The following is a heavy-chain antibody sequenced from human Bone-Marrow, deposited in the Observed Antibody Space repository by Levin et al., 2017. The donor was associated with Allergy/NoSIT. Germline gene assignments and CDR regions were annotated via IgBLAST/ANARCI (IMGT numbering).Heavy chain of an antibody. V-gene: IGHV3-48*01. D-gene: IGHD4-17*01. CDR2: IATGIPSI. CDR1: GFTFSLYN. CDR3: ARDATMTTLQGYYYHMDV. Sequence: RTGGSLRLSCAASGFTFSLYNMNWVRQAPGKGLEWIAFIATGIPSIYYAGSVKGRFTISRDHVQNSLYLQMDSLRVEDTAVYYCARDATMTTLQGYYYHMDVWGKGTTVTVSS. J-gene: IGHJ6*03.